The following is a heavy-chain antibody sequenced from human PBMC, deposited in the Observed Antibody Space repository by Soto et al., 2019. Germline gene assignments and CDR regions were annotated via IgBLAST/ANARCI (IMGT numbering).Heavy chain of an antibody. V-gene: IGHV1-3*01. D-gene: IGHD6-19*01. Sequence: ASVKVSCKASGYTFTSYAMHWVRQAPGQRLEWMGWINAGNGNAKYSQKFQGRVTITRDTSASTAYMELSSLRSEDTAVYYCAAGDEQWLVRFDYWGQGTLVTVSS. CDR1: GYTFTSYA. CDR3: AAGDEQWLVRFDY. J-gene: IGHJ4*02. CDR2: INAGNGNA.